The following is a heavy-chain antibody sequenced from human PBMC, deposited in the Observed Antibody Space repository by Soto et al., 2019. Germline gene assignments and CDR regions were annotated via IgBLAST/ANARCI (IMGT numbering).Heavy chain of an antibody. CDR3: ARDRGPSSGYYPYWFDP. J-gene: IGHJ5*02. V-gene: IGHV1-69*12. D-gene: IGHD3-22*01. Sequence: QVQLVQSGAEVKKPGSSVKVSCKASGGTFSSYAINWVRQAPGQGLEWMGGIIPIFGTANHAQRFQGRVTINAGESQSTAYMELSILRSPDTAVYYCARDRGPSSGYYPYWFDPWGQGNLVTVSS. CDR1: GGTFSSYA. CDR2: IIPIFGTA.